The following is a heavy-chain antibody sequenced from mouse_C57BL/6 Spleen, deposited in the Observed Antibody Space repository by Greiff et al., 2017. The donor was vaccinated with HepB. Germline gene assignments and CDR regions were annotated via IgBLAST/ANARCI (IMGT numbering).Heavy chain of an antibody. J-gene: IGHJ1*03. V-gene: IGHV1-72*01. Sequence: VQLQQPGAELVKPGASVKLSCKASGYTFTSYWMHWVKQRPGRGLEWIGRIDPSSGGTKYNEKFKSKATLTVDKSSSTAYMQLSSLTSEDSSVYYWAGMGDSDYEWDVDGWGTGTTVTVSS. CDR1: GYTFTSYW. D-gene: IGHD2-5*01. CDR3: AGMGDSDYEWDVDG. CDR2: IDPSSGGT.